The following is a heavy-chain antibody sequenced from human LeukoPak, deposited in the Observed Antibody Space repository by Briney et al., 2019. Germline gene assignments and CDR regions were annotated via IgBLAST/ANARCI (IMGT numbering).Heavy chain of an antibody. CDR1: GFTFSSYA. Sequence: PGGSLRLSCAASGFTFSSYAMSWVRQAPGKGLEWVSVIYSGGSTYYADSVKGRFTISRDNSKNTLYLQMNSLRAEDTTVYYCARVRYYDFWSGEPEGNWFDPWGQGTLVTVSS. D-gene: IGHD3-3*01. J-gene: IGHJ5*02. CDR3: ARVRYYDFWSGEPEGNWFDP. CDR2: IYSGGST. V-gene: IGHV3-53*01.